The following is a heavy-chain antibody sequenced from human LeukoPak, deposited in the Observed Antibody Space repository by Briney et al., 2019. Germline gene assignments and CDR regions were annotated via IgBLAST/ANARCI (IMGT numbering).Heavy chain of an antibody. Sequence: PGGSLRLSCAASGFTFSSYAMSWVRRAPGKGLEWVSAITASGGSTYYADSAKGRFTISRDNSKNTLYLQMNSLRAEDTAVYYCARDYDSSGYYSYYFDYWGQGTLVTVSS. J-gene: IGHJ4*02. CDR3: ARDYDSSGYYSYYFDY. CDR1: GFTFSSYA. V-gene: IGHV3-23*01. CDR2: ITASGGST. D-gene: IGHD3-22*01.